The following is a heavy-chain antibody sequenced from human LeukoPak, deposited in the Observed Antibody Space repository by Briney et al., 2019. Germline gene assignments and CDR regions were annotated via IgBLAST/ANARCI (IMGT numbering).Heavy chain of an antibody. J-gene: IGHJ3*02. CDR3: ARGDDAFDI. CDR1: GGSISSYY. CDR2: IYYSGST. V-gene: IGHV4-59*01. Sequence: SATLSLTFTVSGGSISSYYWSWIRPPPGKGLEWIGYIYYSGSTNYNPSLKSRVTISVDTSKNQFSLKLSSVTAADTAVYYCARGDDAFDIWGQGTMVTVSS.